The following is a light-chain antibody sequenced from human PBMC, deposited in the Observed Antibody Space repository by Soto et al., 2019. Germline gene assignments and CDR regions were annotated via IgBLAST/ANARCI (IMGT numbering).Light chain of an antibody. CDR3: QTWGTGIQV. V-gene: IGLV4-69*01. J-gene: IGLJ3*02. Sequence: VLTQSPSASASLGASVKLTCTLSSGHSSYAIAWHQQQPEKGPRYLMKLNSDGSHSKGDEIPDRFSGSSSGAERYLTISSLQSEDEADYYCQTWGTGIQVFGGGTKLTVL. CDR1: SGHSSYA. CDR2: LNSDGSH.